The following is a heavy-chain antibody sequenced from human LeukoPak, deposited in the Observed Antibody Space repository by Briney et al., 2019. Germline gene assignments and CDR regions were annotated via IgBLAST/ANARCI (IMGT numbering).Heavy chain of an antibody. V-gene: IGHV3-23*01. CDR2: ISSSGGST. D-gene: IGHD5-18*01. CDR3: AKVRGYSYGWYYFDY. J-gene: IGHJ4*02. Sequence: GGSLRLSCAASGFTFSSYWMSWVRQAPGKGLEWVSVISSSGGSTYYADSVKGRFTISRDNSKNTLYLQMNSLRAEDTAVYYCAKVRGYSYGWYYFDYWGQGTLVTVSS. CDR1: GFTFSSYW.